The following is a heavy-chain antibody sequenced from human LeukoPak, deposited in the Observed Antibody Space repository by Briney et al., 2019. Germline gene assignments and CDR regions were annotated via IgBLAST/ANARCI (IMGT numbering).Heavy chain of an antibody. CDR3: ARHSGGSNSYYFDY. D-gene: IGHD2-15*01. Sequence: ASVKVSCKAPGGTFSSYAISWVRHTPGRGLEWMGGIIPIFGTANYAQKFQGRVTITTDDSTSTAYMELSSLRSEDTAVYYCARHSGGSNSYYFDYWGQGTLVTVSS. V-gene: IGHV1-69*05. J-gene: IGHJ4*02. CDR2: IIPIFGTA. CDR1: GGTFSSYA.